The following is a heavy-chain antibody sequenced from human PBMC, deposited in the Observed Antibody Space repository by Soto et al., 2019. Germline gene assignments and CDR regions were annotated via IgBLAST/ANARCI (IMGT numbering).Heavy chain of an antibody. CDR1: GFTFNIYG. V-gene: IGHV3-30*18. J-gene: IGHJ4*02. CDR3: AKDQDSGQGSFDY. Sequence: GGSLRLSCAASGFTFNIYGMHWVRQAPDKGLEWVALISYDGSNQYYADSVKGRFTISRDNSKNTLFLQMNSLRADDTAVYYSAKDQDSGQGSFDYWGQGTLVTVSS. CDR2: ISYDGSNQ.